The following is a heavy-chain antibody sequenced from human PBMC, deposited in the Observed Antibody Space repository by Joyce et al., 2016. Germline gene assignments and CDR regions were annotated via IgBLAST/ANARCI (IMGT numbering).Heavy chain of an antibody. CDR1: GFSFSSYA. CDR3: AKGRGSDTSCYDY. D-gene: IGHD2-2*01. J-gene: IGHJ4*02. Sequence: EVQLLESGGGLVQPGGSLRLSCAASGFSFSSYAMSWVRQAPGQGLEWVSTMSGGSGTTYHADSVKGRFTISRDSSKNTLYLQVNSLRAEDTALYYCAKGRGSDTSCYDYWGQGTLVTVSS. CDR2: MSGGSGTT. V-gene: IGHV3-23*01.